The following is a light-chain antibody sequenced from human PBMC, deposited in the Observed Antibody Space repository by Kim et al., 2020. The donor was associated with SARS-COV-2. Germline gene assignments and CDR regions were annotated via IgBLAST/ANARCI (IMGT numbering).Light chain of an antibody. CDR3: QRGET. CDR1: QSVSSY. Sequence: EIVLTQSPATLSLSPGERATLSSRASQSVSSYLAWYQQKPGQAPRLLIYDASNRATGIPARFSGSGSGTDFTLTISSLEPEDFAVYYCQRGETFGQGTRVEIK. J-gene: IGKJ5*01. CDR2: DAS. V-gene: IGKV3-11*01.